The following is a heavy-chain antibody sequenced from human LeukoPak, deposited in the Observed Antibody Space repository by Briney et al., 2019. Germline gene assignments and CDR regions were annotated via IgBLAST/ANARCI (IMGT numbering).Heavy chain of an antibody. Sequence: PGGSLRLSCAVSGFVFNDARMSWVRQAPGKGLEWVGRIKSKTNGGTTDYAAPVKGRFSISRDDSKNTLFLQMYSLRTEDTGVYYCSTMSAIFGVVIPDYWGQGTLVSVSP. D-gene: IGHD3-3*01. J-gene: IGHJ4*02. CDR2: IKSKTNGGTT. CDR3: STMSAIFGVVIPDY. CDR1: GFVFNDAR. V-gene: IGHV3-15*01.